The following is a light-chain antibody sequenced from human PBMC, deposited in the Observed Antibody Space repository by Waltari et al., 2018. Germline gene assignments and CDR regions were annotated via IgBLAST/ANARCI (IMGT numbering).Light chain of an antibody. CDR2: VGTGGIVG. J-gene: IGLJ1*01. CDR3: GADHGSGSNFVYV. CDR1: SGYSNYK. V-gene: IGLV9-49*01. Sequence: VTLTCTLSSGYSNYKVDWYQQRPGKGPRFVMRVGTGGIVGSKGDGIPDRFSVLGSGLNRYLTIKNIQEEDESDYHCGADHGSGSNFVYVFGTGTKVTVL.